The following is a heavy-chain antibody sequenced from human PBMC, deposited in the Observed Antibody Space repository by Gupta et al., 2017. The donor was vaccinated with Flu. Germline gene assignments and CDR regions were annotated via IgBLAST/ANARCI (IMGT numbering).Heavy chain of an antibody. D-gene: IGHD1-1*01. J-gene: IGHJ6*02. CDR2: IYYSGSS. V-gene: IGHV4-39*01. Sequence: GLEGMGSIYYSGSSYFNPSLKSRITISVDTSKNQFSLKLSSRTAADTAVYYSARHPSAAVPAGFDRSPYYGMDVWGQGTTVNVPS. CDR3: ARHPSAAVPAGFDRSPYYGMDV.